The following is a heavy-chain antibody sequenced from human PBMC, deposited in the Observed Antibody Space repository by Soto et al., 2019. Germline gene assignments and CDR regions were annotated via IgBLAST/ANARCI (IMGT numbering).Heavy chain of an antibody. V-gene: IGHV3-64D*06. J-gene: IGHJ4*02. CDR2: ISSNGGST. CDR3: VKFGDDSSGYYHTVVDY. CDR1: GFTFSSYA. Sequence: GGSLSLSFSASGFTFSSYAMHWVRQAPGKGLEYVSAISSNGGSTYYADSVKGRCTISRDNSKNTLYLQMSSLRAEDTAVYYCVKFGDDSSGYYHTVVDYWGQGTVVTVSS. D-gene: IGHD3-22*01.